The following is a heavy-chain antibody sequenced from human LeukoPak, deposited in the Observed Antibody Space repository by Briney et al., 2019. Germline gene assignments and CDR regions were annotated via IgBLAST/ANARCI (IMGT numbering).Heavy chain of an antibody. D-gene: IGHD3-10*01. CDR3: ARTRGHHATMAYFDY. J-gene: IGHJ4*02. CDR2: INPNGGET. V-gene: IGHV1-2*02. CDR1: GYTFTDSY. Sequence: VASVKASCKASGYTFTDSYIHWVRQAPGQGLEWIGWINPNGGETIYAQKLQGSVTMTRDTSINTAYMELNRLRSDDTAVYFCARTRGHHATMAYFDYWGQGTLVTVSS.